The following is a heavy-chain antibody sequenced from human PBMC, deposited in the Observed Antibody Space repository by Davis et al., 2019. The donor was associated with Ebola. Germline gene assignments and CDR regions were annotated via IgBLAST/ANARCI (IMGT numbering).Heavy chain of an antibody. CDR3: AKRGRQGRGTTDFDN. J-gene: IGHJ4*02. CDR2: IWYDGSNK. CDR1: GFTFSNYA. D-gene: IGHD1-7*01. V-gene: IGHV3-33*06. Sequence: GESLKISCAASGFTFSNYAMYWVRQAPGKGLEWVAVIWYDGSNKYYADSVKGRFTISRDNSKNTLYLQMNGLRVEDTAIYYCAKRGRQGRGTTDFDNWGQGTRVTVSS.